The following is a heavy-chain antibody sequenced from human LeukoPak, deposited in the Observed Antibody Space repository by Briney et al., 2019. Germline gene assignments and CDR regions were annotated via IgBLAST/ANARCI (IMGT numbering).Heavy chain of an antibody. D-gene: IGHD3-22*01. CDR2: INHSGST. Sequence: SETLSLTCAVYGGSFSGYYWSWIRQPPGKGLEWIGEINHSGSTNYNPSLKSRVTISVDTSKNQFSLKLSSVTAADTAVYYCAREVALYYYDSRGYYHPWGQGTLVTVSS. J-gene: IGHJ5*02. CDR1: GGSFSGYY. CDR3: AREVALYYYDSRGYYHP. V-gene: IGHV4-34*01.